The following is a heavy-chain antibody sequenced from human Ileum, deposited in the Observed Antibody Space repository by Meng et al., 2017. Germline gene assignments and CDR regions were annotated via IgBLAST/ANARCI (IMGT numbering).Heavy chain of an antibody. V-gene: IGHV3-72*01. CDR2: TRNKGDTYTT. CDR3: ARISADFGDLGHLGY. CDR1: GFTFRDHH. D-gene: IGHD4-17*01. J-gene: IGHJ4*02. Sequence: GGSLRLSCAASGFTFRDHHMDWVRQAPGKGLEWVGRTRNKGDTYTTEYAASVRGRFTISRDDSKNSLYLEMNSLRTEDTALYYCARISADFGDLGHLGYWGQGTLVTSPQ.